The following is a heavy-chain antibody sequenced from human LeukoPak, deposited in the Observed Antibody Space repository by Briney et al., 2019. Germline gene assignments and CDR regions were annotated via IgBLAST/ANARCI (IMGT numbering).Heavy chain of an antibody. CDR1: SDSISSDTYF. D-gene: IGHD2-15*01. V-gene: IGHV4-61*02. CDR3: AGTRRYCSGGRCYNWFDP. CDR2: FYASGNS. Sequence: PSETLSLTCTVCSDSISSDTYFWSWIRQPAGKGLEWIGRFYASGNSNYNASLKSRVTISIDTSKNQFSLRLSSVIAADTAVYYCAGTRRYCSGGRCYNWFDPWGQGTLVTVSS. J-gene: IGHJ5*02.